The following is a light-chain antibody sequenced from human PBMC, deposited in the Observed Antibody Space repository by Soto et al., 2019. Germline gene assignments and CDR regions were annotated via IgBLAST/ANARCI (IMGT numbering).Light chain of an antibody. V-gene: IGKV1-5*03. Sequence: DIQMTQSPSTLSASVGDRVTITCRASQSISSWLAWYQQKPGKAPKLLIYKASSLESGVPSRFSGSGSGTDFTLTISSLQPEDVATYYCQKYNSAPRTFGGGTKVEIK. CDR2: KAS. CDR3: QKYNSAPRT. CDR1: QSISSW. J-gene: IGKJ4*01.